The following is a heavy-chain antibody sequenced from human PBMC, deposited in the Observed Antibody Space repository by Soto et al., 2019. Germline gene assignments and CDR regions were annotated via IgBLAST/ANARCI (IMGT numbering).Heavy chain of an antibody. CDR2: IDPSDSYT. Sequence: GETLKISCKCSGYSFTIYWISWVRQMPGKGLECMGRIDPSDSYTNYSTSFQGHVTISADKCISTAYMQWSSLKASDTAMYYCGGCSDTTIVATIDYYYLGMDVWGHGITVTVSS. CDR1: GYSFTIYW. J-gene: IGHJ6*02. V-gene: IGHV5-10-1*01. D-gene: IGHD5-12*01. CDR3: GGCSDTTIVATIDYYYLGMDV.